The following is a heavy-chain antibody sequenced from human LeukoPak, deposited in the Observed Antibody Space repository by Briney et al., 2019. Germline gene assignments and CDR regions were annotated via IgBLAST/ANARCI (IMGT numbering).Heavy chain of an antibody. Sequence: GGSLRLSCAASGFTFSSYGMSWVRQAPGKGLEWVSGISSIDGSTYYADSVKGRFTVSRDNSKNTLYLQMNSLRAEDTAVYYCAKETGYSILYWGQGTLVTVSS. J-gene: IGHJ4*02. CDR1: GFTFSSYG. CDR2: ISSIDGST. CDR3: AKETGYSILY. D-gene: IGHD6-13*01. V-gene: IGHV3-23*01.